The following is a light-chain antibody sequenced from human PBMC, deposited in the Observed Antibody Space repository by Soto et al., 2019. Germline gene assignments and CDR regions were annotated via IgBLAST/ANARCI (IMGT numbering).Light chain of an antibody. J-gene: IGKJ5*01. CDR2: DAS. V-gene: IGKV3-11*01. CDR1: HSISNY. CDR3: QQRSDWIT. Sequence: EIVLTQSPATLSLSPGERATLSCRASHSISNYLAWYQQKPGQAPRLLIYDASTRATGIPARFSGSGSGTDFTLTISSLAPEDFAVYYCQQRSDWITVGQGTRLETK.